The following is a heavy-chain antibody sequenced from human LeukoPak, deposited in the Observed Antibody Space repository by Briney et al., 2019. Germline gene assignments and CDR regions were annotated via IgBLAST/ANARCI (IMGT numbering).Heavy chain of an antibody. CDR1: GFTFSSYV. J-gene: IGHJ6*04. CDR3: AELGITMIGGV. Sequence: GGSLRLSCAASGFTFSSYVMHWVRQAPGKGLQWVSYISSGGDIMHYADSVKGRFTSSRDNAKNSLYLQMNSLRAEDTAVYYCAELGITMIGGVWGKGTTVTISS. V-gene: IGHV3-48*03. D-gene: IGHD3-10*02. CDR2: ISSGGDIM.